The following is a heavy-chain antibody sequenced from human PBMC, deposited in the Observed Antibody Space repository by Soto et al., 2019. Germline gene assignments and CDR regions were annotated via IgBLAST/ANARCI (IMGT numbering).Heavy chain of an antibody. CDR3: ARQTRTMIVVLGFDP. J-gene: IGHJ5*02. CDR1: GGSISSSSYY. D-gene: IGHD3-22*01. V-gene: IGHV4-39*01. CDR2: IYYSGST. Sequence: QLQLQESGPGLVKPSETLSLTCTVSGGSISSSSYYWGWIRQPPGKGLEWIGSIYYSGSTYYNPSLKSRVTISVDTSKNQFSLKLSSVTAADTAVYYCARQTRTMIVVLGFDPWGQGTLVTVSS.